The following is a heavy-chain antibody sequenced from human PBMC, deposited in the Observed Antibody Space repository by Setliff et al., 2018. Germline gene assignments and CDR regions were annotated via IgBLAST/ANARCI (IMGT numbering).Heavy chain of an antibody. Sequence: ASVKVSCKASGYTFTTYYMHWVRQAPGQGLEWMGIINXXXXXXXXXXXFQGRVXMTRDTSTSTVYMELSSLRSEDTAVYYCARAWDGYNYDYWGQGTLVTVSS. J-gene: IGHJ4*02. CDR1: GYTFTTYY. CDR2: INXXXXXX. CDR3: ARAWDGYNYDY. V-gene: IGHV1-46*01. D-gene: IGHD1-1*01.